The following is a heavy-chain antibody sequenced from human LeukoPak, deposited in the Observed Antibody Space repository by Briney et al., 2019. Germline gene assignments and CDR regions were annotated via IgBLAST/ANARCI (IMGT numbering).Heavy chain of an antibody. J-gene: IGHJ4*02. CDR1: GFTFSTYS. CDR2: TSSTSTYI. V-gene: IGHV3-21*01. Sequence: GGSLRLSCAASGFTFSTYSMNWVRQAPGKGLEWVSSTSSTSTYIYYANSVKGRFTISRDNAKNSLYLQMNSLRAEDTAVYYCARDCGGDCYRDYWGQGTLVTVSS. CDR3: ARDCGGDCYRDY. D-gene: IGHD2-21*02.